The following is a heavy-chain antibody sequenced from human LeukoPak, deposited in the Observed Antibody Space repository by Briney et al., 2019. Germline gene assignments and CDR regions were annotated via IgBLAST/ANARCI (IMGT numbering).Heavy chain of an antibody. V-gene: IGHV3-15*07. D-gene: IGHD3-22*01. CDR2: IRSNSDGGTI. Sequence: GGSLRLSCATSGFSFYNAWMNWFRQAPGKGLEWVGRIRSNSDGGTIDYAAPVKGRFTLSRDDSKDTLYLQMNSLQTEDTAVYYCATDFYDSTWGQGTLVTVSS. CDR1: GFSFYNAW. CDR3: ATDFYDST. J-gene: IGHJ5*02.